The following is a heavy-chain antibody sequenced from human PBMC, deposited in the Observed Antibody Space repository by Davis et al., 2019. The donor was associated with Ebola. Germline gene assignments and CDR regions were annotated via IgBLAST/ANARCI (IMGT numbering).Heavy chain of an antibody. CDR1: GGSISSYY. Sequence: SETLSLTCTVSGGSISSYYWSWIRQPPGKGLEWIGFIYYSGSTNYNPSLKSRLTISVDTSKNQFSLKLSSVTAADTAVYYCARGPEVSGDLDYWGQGTLVTVSS. CDR2: IYYSGST. CDR3: ARGPEVSGDLDY. D-gene: IGHD2-21*02. J-gene: IGHJ4*02. V-gene: IGHV4-59*01.